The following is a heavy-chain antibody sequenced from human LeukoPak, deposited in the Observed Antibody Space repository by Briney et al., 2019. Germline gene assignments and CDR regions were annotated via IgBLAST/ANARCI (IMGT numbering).Heavy chain of an antibody. CDR3: AREGYSSSPSAGNNFDY. V-gene: IGHV4-34*01. Sequence: SETLSLTCAVYGGSFSGYYWSWLRQPPGKGREWIGEINHSGSTKYHPSLKRRVTISEDTSKNHFSLKLSSVTAADTAVYYCAREGYSSSPSAGNNFDYWGQGTLVTVSS. J-gene: IGHJ4*02. CDR2: INHSGST. CDR1: GGSFSGYY. D-gene: IGHD6-6*01.